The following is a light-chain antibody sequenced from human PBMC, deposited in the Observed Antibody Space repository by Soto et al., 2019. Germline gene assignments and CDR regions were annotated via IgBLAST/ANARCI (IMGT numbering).Light chain of an antibody. CDR3: CSYAGSYTYV. J-gene: IGLJ1*01. Sequence: QSVLTQPRSVSGSPGQSVTISCTGTSSDVGGYNYVSWYQQHPGKAPKLMIYDVSKRPSGVPDRFPGSKSGNMASLTISGLQAEDEADYYCCSYAGSYTYVFGTGTRSPS. CDR1: SSDVGGYNY. V-gene: IGLV2-11*01. CDR2: DVS.